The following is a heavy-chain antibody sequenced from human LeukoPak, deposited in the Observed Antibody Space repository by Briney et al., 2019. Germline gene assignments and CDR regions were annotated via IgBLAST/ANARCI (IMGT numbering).Heavy chain of an antibody. CDR1: GGSFSGYY. V-gene: IGHV4-34*01. D-gene: IGHD3-22*01. Sequence: SETLSLTCAVYGGSFSGYYWSWIRQPPGKGLEWIGEINHSGSTNYNPSLKSRVTISVDTSKNQFSLKLSSVTAADTAVYYCARAYNDSSGYYYLHDYWGQGTLVTVSS. CDR2: INHSGST. CDR3: ARAYNDSSGYYYLHDY. J-gene: IGHJ4*02.